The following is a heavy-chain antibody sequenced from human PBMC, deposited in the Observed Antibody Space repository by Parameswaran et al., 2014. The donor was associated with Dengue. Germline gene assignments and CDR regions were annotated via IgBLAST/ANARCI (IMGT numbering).Heavy chain of an antibody. CDR2: ISGSGSNT. Sequence: VRQAPGKGLEWVTAISGSGSNTYYADSVKGRFTISRDNSNNTLFLQMNSLRAEDTAVYYCAKLLDVWGPGTTVTVSS. V-gene: IGHV3-23*01. CDR3: AKLLDV. J-gene: IGHJ6*02.